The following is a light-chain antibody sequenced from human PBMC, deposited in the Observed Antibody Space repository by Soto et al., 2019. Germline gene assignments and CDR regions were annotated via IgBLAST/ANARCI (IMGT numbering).Light chain of an antibody. Sequence: DIQMTQSPSTLSASVGDRVTITCRASQSVGSWLAWYHQKPGKAPKLLIYKASNLESGVPSRFSGSGSGTELTLTISSLQPDDFGTYYCQEYSSFSPTFGQGTKVEIK. V-gene: IGKV1-5*03. CDR1: QSVGSW. CDR3: QEYSSFSPT. CDR2: KAS. J-gene: IGKJ1*01.